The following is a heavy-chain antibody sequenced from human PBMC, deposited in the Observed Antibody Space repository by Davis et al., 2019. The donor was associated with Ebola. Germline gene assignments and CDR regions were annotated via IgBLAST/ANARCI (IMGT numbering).Heavy chain of an antibody. CDR2: ISSSSSYI. D-gene: IGHD6-25*01. J-gene: IGHJ5*02. V-gene: IGHV3-21*01. CDR3: ARDRGMGSGDWFDP. Sequence: GESLKISCAASGFTFSSYSINWVRQAPGKGREGVSSISSSSSYIDYADSVKGRFTISRDNAKNSLYLQMNSLRAEDTAVEYCARDRGMGSGDWFDPWGQGTLVTVSS. CDR1: GFTFSSYS.